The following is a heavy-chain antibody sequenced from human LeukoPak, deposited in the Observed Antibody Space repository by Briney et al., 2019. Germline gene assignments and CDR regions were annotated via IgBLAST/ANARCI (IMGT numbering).Heavy chain of an antibody. CDR3: AREWYSSSLYYFDY. CDR1: GYSFTTHG. CDR2: IIPILGIA. D-gene: IGHD6-13*01. V-gene: IGHV1-69*04. Sequence: ASVKVSCKASGYSFTTHGISWVRQAPGQGLEWMGRIIPILGIANYAQKFQGRVTITADKSTSTAYMELSSLRSEDTAVYYCAREWYSSSLYYFDYWGQGTLVTVSS. J-gene: IGHJ4*02.